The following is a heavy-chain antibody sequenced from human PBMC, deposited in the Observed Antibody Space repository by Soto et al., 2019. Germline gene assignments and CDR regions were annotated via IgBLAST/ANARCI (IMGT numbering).Heavy chain of an antibody. Sequence: QVQLVQSGAEVKKPGASVKVSCKXSGYXFTSYGISWXXQAPGXGLEWMGWISAYNGNTNYAQKLQGRVTMTTDTSTSTAYMELRSLRSDXTAXXXXXXXXXXXXXFXYWGQGTLVTVSS. V-gene: IGHV1-18*01. CDR1: GYXFTSYG. CDR3: XXXXXXXXXFXY. CDR2: ISAYNGNT. J-gene: IGHJ4*02.